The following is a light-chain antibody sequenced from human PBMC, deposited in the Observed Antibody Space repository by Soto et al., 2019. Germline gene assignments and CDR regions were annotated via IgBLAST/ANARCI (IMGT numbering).Light chain of an antibody. Sequence: DIHMTQSASSLSSSVVDRFTITCRASQSISINLNWHQQKPGKAPKVLSYAASSLQSGVPSIFSGSGYGTDFTLTISSLQPEDFATSHCQQSYSIPYTFGQGTKLEIK. CDR3: QQSYSIPYT. CDR2: AAS. J-gene: IGKJ2*01. V-gene: IGKV1-39*01. CDR1: QSISIN.